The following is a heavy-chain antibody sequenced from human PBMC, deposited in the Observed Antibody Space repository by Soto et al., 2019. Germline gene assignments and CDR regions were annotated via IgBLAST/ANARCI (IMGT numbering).Heavy chain of an antibody. D-gene: IGHD2-2*01. V-gene: IGHV1-69*13. CDR3: AKPGCSSTSCMKENWFDP. CDR1: GGTFSSYA. J-gene: IGHJ5*02. Sequence: SVKVSCKASGGTFSSYAIRWVRQAPGQGIEWMGGIIPIFGTANYAQKLQGIVTITADESTSTAYMELSSLRSEDTAVYYCAKPGCSSTSCMKENWFDPWGQGTLVSVSS. CDR2: IIPIFGTA.